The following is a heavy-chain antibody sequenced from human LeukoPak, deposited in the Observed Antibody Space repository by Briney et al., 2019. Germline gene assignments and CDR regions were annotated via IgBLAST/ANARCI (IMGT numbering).Heavy chain of an antibody. CDR3: AKGSPYCSGGSCWLGY. V-gene: IGHV3-11*06. CDR2: VSSSSSYT. D-gene: IGHD2-15*01. CDR1: GFTFSDYY. Sequence: GGSLRLSCAASGFTFSDYYMSWIRQAPGKGLEWVSCVSSSSSYTNYADSVKGRFTVSRDNAKNSLYLQMNSLRAEDTAVYYCAKGSPYCSGGSCWLGYWGQGTLVTVSS. J-gene: IGHJ4*02.